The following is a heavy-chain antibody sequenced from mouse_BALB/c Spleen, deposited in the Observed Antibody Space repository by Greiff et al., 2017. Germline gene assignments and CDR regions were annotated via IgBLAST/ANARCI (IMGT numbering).Heavy chain of an antibody. V-gene: IGHV1-69*02. CDR1: GYTFTSYW. Sequence: QVQLQQPGAELVKPGASVKLSCKASGYTFTSYWMHWVKQRPGQGLEWIGEIDPSDSYTNYNQKFKGKATLTVDKSSSTAYMQLSSLTSEDSAVYYCAGYSTTAPYYYAMDDWGQGTTVTVSS. D-gene: IGHD1-2*01. J-gene: IGHJ4*01. CDR3: AGYSTTAPYYYAMDD. CDR2: IDPSDSYT.